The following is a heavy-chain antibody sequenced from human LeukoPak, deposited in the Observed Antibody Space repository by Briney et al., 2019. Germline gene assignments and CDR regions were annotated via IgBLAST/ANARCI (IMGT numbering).Heavy chain of an antibody. D-gene: IGHD2-15*01. CDR3: AKEGLLAATNLFVDY. V-gene: IGHV3-23*01. J-gene: IGHJ4*02. Sequence: GGSLRLSCAASGFTFSSYGLSWVRQAPGKGLEWVSGISGSGGSTYYADSVKGRFTISRDNSKNTLYLQMNSLRAEDTAVYYCAKEGLLAATNLFVDYWGQGTLVTVSS. CDR1: GFTFSSYG. CDR2: ISGSGGST.